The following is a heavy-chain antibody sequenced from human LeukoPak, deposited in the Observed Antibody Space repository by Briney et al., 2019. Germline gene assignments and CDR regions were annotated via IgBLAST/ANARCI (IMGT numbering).Heavy chain of an antibody. Sequence: AGGSLRLSCAASGFTFSDYYMGWIRQAPGKGLEWISYISDSASYTYYSDSVKRRFTISRDNAKNSLYLQMNSLRAEDTAVYYCARVGQFSCDYWGQGTLVTVSS. J-gene: IGHJ4*02. CDR2: ISDSASYT. D-gene: IGHD3-10*01. V-gene: IGHV3-11*01. CDR1: GFTFSDYY. CDR3: ARVGQFSCDY.